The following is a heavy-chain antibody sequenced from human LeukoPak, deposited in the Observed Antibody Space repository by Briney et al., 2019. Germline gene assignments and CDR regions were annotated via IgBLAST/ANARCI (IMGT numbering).Heavy chain of an antibody. CDR3: ARDGELTGDKAFDY. CDR1: GYTFTDYY. CDR2: INPNSGGT. Sequence: GASVTVSCKASGYTFTDYYMHWVRQAPAQGLEWMGWINPNSGGTNYAQKFQGRVTMTRDTSISTAYMELSRLRSDDTAVYYCARDGELTGDKAFDYWGQGTLVTVSS. J-gene: IGHJ4*02. V-gene: IGHV1-2*02. D-gene: IGHD7-27*01.